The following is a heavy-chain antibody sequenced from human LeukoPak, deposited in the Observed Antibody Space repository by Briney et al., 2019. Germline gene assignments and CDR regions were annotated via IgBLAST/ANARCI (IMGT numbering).Heavy chain of an antibody. CDR3: ARAPRNSSTMLDF. J-gene: IGHJ4*02. Sequence: ASVNVSCKASGYTFTSYWIQWVRQAPGQGLEWMGLINPDGGSTAHAHRFQGRVIMTRDTSTSTAYMDLSSLRSEDTAVYHCARAPRNSSTMLDFWGQGTLVTISS. V-gene: IGHV1-46*01. CDR2: INPDGGST. D-gene: IGHD6-13*01. CDR1: GYTFTSYW.